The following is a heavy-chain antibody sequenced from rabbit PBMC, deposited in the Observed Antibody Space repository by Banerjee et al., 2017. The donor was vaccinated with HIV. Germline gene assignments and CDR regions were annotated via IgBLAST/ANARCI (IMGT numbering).Heavy chain of an antibody. Sequence: QEQLVESGGGLVQPGGSLKLSCTVSGFDISKYGVTWVRQAPGKGLEWIGYIDPIFGVSYYANWVNGRFTISRTTTTVTLEMTSLTAADTATYFCARGLGDGGAGLNLWGPGTLVTVS. V-gene: IGHV1S39*01. CDR1: GFDISKYG. CDR3: ARGLGDGGAGLNL. D-gene: IGHD2-1*01. J-gene: IGHJ4*01. CDR2: IDPIFGVS.